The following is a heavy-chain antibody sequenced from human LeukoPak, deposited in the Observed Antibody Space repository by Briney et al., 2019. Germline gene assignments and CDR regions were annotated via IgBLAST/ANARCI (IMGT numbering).Heavy chain of an antibody. Sequence: GGSLRLSCAASGFTFSSYGMHWVRQAPGKGLEWVAIIWYDGSNKYYADSVKGRFTISRDNSKNTLYLQMNSLKAEDTAVYYCAKDQLYGVGATQDAFDFWGQGTMVTVSS. CDR2: IWYDGSNK. V-gene: IGHV3-33*06. D-gene: IGHD1-26*01. CDR3: AKDQLYGVGATQDAFDF. CDR1: GFTFSSYG. J-gene: IGHJ3*01.